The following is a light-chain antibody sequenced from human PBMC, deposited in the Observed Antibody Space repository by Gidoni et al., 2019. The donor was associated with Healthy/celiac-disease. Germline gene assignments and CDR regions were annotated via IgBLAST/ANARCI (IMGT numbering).Light chain of an antibody. CDR1: SSNIGSNT. Sequence: QSVLTQPPSASRTPGQRVTISCSGSSSNIGSNTVNWYQQLPGTAPKLRIYSNNQRPSGVPDRVSGSKSGTSASLAISGLQSEDEADYYCAAWDDSLNGPVFGGGTKLNVL. CDR3: AAWDDSLNGPV. J-gene: IGLJ2*01. V-gene: IGLV1-44*01. CDR2: SNN.